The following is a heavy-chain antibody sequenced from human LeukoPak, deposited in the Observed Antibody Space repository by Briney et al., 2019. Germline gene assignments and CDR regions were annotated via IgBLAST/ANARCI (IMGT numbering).Heavy chain of an antibody. CDR2: IYYSGST. CDR3: ARAGGSGSYQTPHFDY. CDR1: GGSISSYY. D-gene: IGHD1-26*01. Sequence: PSETLSLTCTVSGGSISSYYWSWIRQPPGKGLEWIGYIYYSGSTNYNPPLKSRVTISVDTSKNQFSLKLSSVTAADTAVYYCARAGGSGSYQTPHFDYWGQGTLVTVSS. J-gene: IGHJ4*02. V-gene: IGHV4-59*01.